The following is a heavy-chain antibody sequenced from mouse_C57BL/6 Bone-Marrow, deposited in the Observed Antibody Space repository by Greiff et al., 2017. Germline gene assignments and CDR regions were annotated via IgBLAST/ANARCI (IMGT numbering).Heavy chain of an antibody. CDR2: IDPSDSET. CDR3: ARSGRYAYYFDY. D-gene: IGHD1-1*01. V-gene: IGHV1-52*01. CDR1: GYTFTSYW. J-gene: IGHJ2*01. Sequence: QVQLKQPGAELVRPGSSVKLSCKASGYTFTSYWMHWVKQRPIRGLEWIGNIDPSDSETHYNQKFKDKATLTVDKSSSTAYMQLSSLTSEDSAVYYCARSGRYAYYFDYWGQGTTLTVSS.